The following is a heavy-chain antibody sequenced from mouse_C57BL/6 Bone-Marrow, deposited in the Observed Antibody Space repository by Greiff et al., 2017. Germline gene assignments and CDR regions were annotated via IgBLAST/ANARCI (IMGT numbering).Heavy chain of an antibody. CDR1: GYTFTSYG. J-gene: IGHJ4*01. D-gene: IGHD2-5*01. CDR2: IYPRSGNT. V-gene: IGHV1-81*01. CDR3: ARWGLPNYSNFYYAMDY. Sequence: VQLQQSGAELARPGASVKLSCKASGYTFTSYGISWVKQRTGQGLECIGEIYPRSGNTYYNEKFKGKATLTADKSSSTAYMELRSLTSEDSAVYFCARWGLPNYSNFYYAMDYWGQGTSVTVSS.